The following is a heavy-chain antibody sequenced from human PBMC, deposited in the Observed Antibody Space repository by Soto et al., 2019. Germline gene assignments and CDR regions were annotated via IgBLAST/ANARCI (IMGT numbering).Heavy chain of an antibody. CDR3: ARELGSFGFDY. J-gene: IGHJ4*02. CDR1: GYSISSGYY. D-gene: IGHD3-16*01. CDR2: IYHSGST. V-gene: IGHV4-38-2*02. Sequence: PSETLSLTCAVSGYSISSGYYWGWIRQPPGKGLEWIGSIYHSGSTYYNPSLKSRVTISVDTSKNQFSLKLSSVTAADTAVYYCARELGSFGFDYWGQGTLVTVSS.